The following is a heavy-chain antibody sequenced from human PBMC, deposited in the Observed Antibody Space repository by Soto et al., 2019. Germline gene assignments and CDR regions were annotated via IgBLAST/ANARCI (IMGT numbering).Heavy chain of an antibody. Sequence: PSETLSLTCTVSGGSISSYYWSWIRQPPGKGLEWIGYIYYSGSTNYNPSLKSRVTISVDTSKNQFSLKLSSVTAADTAVYYCASQYCSGGSCSSWFDPWGQGTLVTVSS. J-gene: IGHJ5*02. CDR2: IYYSGST. D-gene: IGHD2-15*01. CDR3: ASQYCSGGSCSSWFDP. CDR1: GGSISSYY. V-gene: IGHV4-59*08.